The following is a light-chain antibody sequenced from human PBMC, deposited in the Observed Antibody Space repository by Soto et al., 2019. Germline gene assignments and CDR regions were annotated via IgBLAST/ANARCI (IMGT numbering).Light chain of an antibody. CDR3: QQYNGWPRT. J-gene: IGKJ1*01. Sequence: EIVMTQSPATLSVSPGERATLSCRASQSVSSNLAWYQQKPGQAPRLLIYGASTRATGIPARFSGSGSGTEFTLTISSLQSEDFAVYCCQQYNGWPRTFGQGTKVDI. CDR2: GAS. CDR1: QSVSSN. V-gene: IGKV3-15*01.